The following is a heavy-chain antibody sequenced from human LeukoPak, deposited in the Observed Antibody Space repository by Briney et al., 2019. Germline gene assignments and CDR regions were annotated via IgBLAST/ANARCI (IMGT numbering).Heavy chain of an antibody. J-gene: IGHJ2*01. CDR2: IIPIFGTA. V-gene: IGHV1-69*01. D-gene: IGHD2-21*02. Sequence: ASVKVSCKASGGTFSSYAISWVRQAPGQGLEWMGGIIPIFGTANYAQKFQGRVTITADESTSTAYMELSSLRSEDTAVYYCVVTANPLGLDWYFDLWGRGTLVTVSS. CDR1: GGTFSSYA. CDR3: VVTANPLGLDWYFDL.